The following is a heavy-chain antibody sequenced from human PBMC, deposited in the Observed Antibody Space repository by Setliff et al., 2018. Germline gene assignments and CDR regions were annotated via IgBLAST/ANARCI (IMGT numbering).Heavy chain of an antibody. CDR3: ARRDSTGYYGYSFDF. CDR2: VDHSGNT. D-gene: IGHD3-22*01. V-gene: IGHV4-39*01. CDR1: GDSISDISYY. Sequence: PSETLSLTCTISGDSISDISYYWGWIRQSPGKGLDWIGTVDHSGNTFYNPSLKSRVTISVDTSKNQLSLKLASVTAADTAVYYCARRDSTGYYGYSFDFWGQGTLVTVSS. J-gene: IGHJ4*02.